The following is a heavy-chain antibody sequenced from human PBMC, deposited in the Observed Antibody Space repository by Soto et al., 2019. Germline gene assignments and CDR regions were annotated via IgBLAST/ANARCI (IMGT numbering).Heavy chain of an antibody. D-gene: IGHD3-10*01. V-gene: IGHV1-18*04. CDR3: ARARQIWALLCFGELSATENYYGLDV. CDR1: GYTFTSYG. J-gene: IGHJ6*02. Sequence: ASVKVSCKASGYTFTSYGISWVRQAPGQGLEWMGWISAYNGNTNYAQKLQGRVTMTTDTSTSRAYMELRSLRSDDTAVYHCARARQIWALLCFGELSATENYYGLDVYGQ. CDR2: ISAYNGNT.